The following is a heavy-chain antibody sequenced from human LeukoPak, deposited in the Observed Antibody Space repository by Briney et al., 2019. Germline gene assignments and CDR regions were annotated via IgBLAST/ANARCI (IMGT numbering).Heavy chain of an antibody. CDR1: GFTFSSYS. CDR2: ISSSSSYI. V-gene: IGHV3-21*01. Sequence: PGGSLRLSCAASGFTFSSYSMNWVRQAPGKGLEWVSSISSSSSYIYYADSVKGRFTISRDNAKNSLYLQMNSLRAEDTAVYYCARGAPGGSGSYQIDYWGQGTLVTVSS. J-gene: IGHJ4*02. CDR3: ARGAPGGSGSYQIDY. D-gene: IGHD3-10*01.